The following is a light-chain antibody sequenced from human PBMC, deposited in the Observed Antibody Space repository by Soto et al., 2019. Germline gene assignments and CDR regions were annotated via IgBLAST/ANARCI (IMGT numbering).Light chain of an antibody. Sequence: EIVLTQSPGTLSLSPGERVTLSCRASQSVRSSYLAWYQQKPGQAPRLLIYGASSRATGIPDRFSGSGSGTDFTLTISRLEPQGFAVYYCQQYGSSPRTFGQGTKVDIK. CDR2: GAS. CDR3: QQYGSSPRT. J-gene: IGKJ1*01. CDR1: QSVRSSY. V-gene: IGKV3-20*01.